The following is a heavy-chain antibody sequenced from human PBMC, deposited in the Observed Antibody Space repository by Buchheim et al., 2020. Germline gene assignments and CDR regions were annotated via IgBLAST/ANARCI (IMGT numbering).Heavy chain of an antibody. CDR3: ARGLGYCSSTSCYKSYYYYMDV. CDR2: INHSGST. V-gene: IGHV4-34*01. Sequence: QVQLQQWGAGLLKPSETLSLTCAVYGGSFSGYYWSWIRQPPGKGLEWIGEINHSGSTNYNPSLKSRVTLSVEPSKNPFSLTLSSVTAADTAVYYCARGLGYCSSTSCYKSYYYYMDVWGKGTT. J-gene: IGHJ6*03. D-gene: IGHD2-2*02. CDR1: GGSFSGYY.